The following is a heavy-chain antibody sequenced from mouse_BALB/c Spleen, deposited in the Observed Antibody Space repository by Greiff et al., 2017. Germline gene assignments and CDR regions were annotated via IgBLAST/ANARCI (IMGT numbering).Heavy chain of an antibody. D-gene: IGHD2-3*01. J-gene: IGHJ3*01. CDR3: ARGYDGYYDY. V-gene: IGHV1S127*01. CDR1: GYSFTSYW. Sequence: QVQLQQSGPQLVRPGASVKISCKASGYSFTSYWMHWVKQRPGQGLEWIGMIDPSDSETRLNQKFKDKATLTVDKSSSTAYMQLSSPTSEDSAVYYCARGYDGYYDYWGQGTLVTVSA. CDR2: IDPSDSET.